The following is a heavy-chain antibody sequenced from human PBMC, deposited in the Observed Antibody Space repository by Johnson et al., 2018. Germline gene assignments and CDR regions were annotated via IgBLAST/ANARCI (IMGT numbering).Heavy chain of an antibody. CDR1: GGTFSSYA. CDR3: ARAYCSSTSCYYYYGMDV. D-gene: IGHD2-2*01. V-gene: IGHV1-69*01. Sequence: VQLVETGAEVKKPGSSVKVSCKASGGTFSSYAISWVRQAPGQGLEWMGGIIPIFGTANYAQKFQGRVTITADESTSTAYMEVSSLRSEDTAVYYCARAYCSSTSCYYYYGMDVWGQGTTVTVSS. J-gene: IGHJ6*02. CDR2: IIPIFGTA.